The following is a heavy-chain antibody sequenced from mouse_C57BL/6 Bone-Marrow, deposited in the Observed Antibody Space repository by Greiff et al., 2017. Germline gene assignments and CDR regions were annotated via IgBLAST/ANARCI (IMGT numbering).Heavy chain of an antibody. CDR1: GYTFTSYG. CDR3: ARGGKRFAY. CDR2: IYPRSGYT. Sequence: QVQLQQSGAELARPGASVKLSCKASGYTFTSYGISWVQQRTGQGLEWVGEIYPRSGYTYYTEKFKGQDTLSTDKSSSNAYLELRRLTSEDSAVYFCARGGKRFAYWGTGTLVTVSA. V-gene: IGHV1-81*01. J-gene: IGHJ3*01.